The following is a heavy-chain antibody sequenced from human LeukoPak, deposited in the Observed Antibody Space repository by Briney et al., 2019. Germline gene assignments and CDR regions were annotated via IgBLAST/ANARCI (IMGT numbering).Heavy chain of an antibody. Sequence: GGSLRLSCAASGLNFRSYGMNWVRQAPGKGLEWVSGISGSGGSTDYADSVKGRFTISRDNSKNTLYLQMDGLRVEDTAVYYCARGHQGCSGGSCYPAFDCWGQGTLVTVSS. CDR3: ARGHQGCSGGSCYPAFDC. CDR1: GLNFRSYG. J-gene: IGHJ4*02. V-gene: IGHV3-23*01. CDR2: ISGSGGST. D-gene: IGHD2-15*01.